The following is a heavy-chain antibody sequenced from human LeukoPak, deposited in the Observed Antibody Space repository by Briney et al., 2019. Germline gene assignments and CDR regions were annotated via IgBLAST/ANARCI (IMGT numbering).Heavy chain of an antibody. J-gene: IGHJ4*02. CDR2: IYYSGST. D-gene: IGHD6-13*01. CDR3: ASHSSWYPYFDY. Sequence: SETLSLTCTVSGGSISSSSYYWGWIRQPPGKGLEWIGSIYYSGSTYYNPSLKSRVTISVDTSKNQFSLKLSSVTAAGTAVYYCASHSSWYPYFDYWGQGTLVTVSS. V-gene: IGHV4-39*07. CDR1: GGSISSSSYY.